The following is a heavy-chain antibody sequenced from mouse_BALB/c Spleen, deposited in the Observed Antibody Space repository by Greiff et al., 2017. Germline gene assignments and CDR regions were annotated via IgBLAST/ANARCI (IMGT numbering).Heavy chain of an antibody. V-gene: IGHV1-80*01. CDR2: IYPGDGDT. J-gene: IGHJ4*01. CDR3: ARNRYDEYAMDY. D-gene: IGHD2-14*01. Sequence: QVQLKASGAELVRPGSSVKISCKASGYAFSSYWMNWVKQRPGQGLEWIGQIYPGDGDTNYNGKFKGKATLTADKSSSTAYMQLSSLTSEDSAVYFCARNRYDEYAMDYWGQGTSVTVSS. CDR1: GYAFSSYW.